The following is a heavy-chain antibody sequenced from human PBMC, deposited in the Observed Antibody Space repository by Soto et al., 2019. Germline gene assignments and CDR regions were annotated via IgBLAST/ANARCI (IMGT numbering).Heavy chain of an antibody. Sequence: GASVKLSCKASGGTFSSYAISWVRQAPGQGLEWMGGIIPIFGTANYAQKFQGRVTITADESTSTAYMELSSLRSEDTAVYYCARDHYGDYASYYYYGMDVWGQGTTVTVSS. J-gene: IGHJ6*02. D-gene: IGHD4-17*01. CDR2: IIPIFGTA. CDR1: GGTFSSYA. V-gene: IGHV1-69*13. CDR3: ARDHYGDYASYYYYGMDV.